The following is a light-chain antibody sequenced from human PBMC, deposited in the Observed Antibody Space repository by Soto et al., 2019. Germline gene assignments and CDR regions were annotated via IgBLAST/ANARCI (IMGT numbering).Light chain of an antibody. V-gene: IGLV2-11*01. J-gene: IGLJ2*01. Sequence: QSALTQPRSVSGSPGQSVTISCTGTSSDVGAYNYVSWYQQHPGKAPKLMIYDVSKRPSGVPDRFSGSKSGNTASLTISGLQAEDEADYYCAAWDDSLIQAVFGGGTKLTVL. CDR3: AAWDDSLIQAV. CDR2: DVS. CDR1: SSDVGAYNY.